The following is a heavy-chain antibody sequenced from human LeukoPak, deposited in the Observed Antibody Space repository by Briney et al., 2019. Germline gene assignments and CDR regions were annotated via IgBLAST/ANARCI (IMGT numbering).Heavy chain of an antibody. CDR1: GYTFTGYY. J-gene: IGHJ4*02. CDR2: IHPNSGGT. CDR3: ASGGAISGSPNYFDS. V-gene: IGHV1-2*02. Sequence: ASVKVSCKASGYTFTGYYMHWVRQAPGQGLEWMGWIHPNSGGTNYAQKFQGRVTMTRDTSISTVYMELSRLRSDDTAVYYCASGGAISGSPNYFDSWGQGTLVTVSS. D-gene: IGHD1-26*01.